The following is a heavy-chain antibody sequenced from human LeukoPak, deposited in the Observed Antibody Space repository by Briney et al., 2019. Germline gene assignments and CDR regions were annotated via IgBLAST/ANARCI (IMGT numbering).Heavy chain of an antibody. CDR1: GGSISSGSYY. CDR3: AREGQQLYYFDY. Sequence: SETLSLTCTVSGGSISSGSYYWRWIRQPAGKGLEWIGRIYTSGSTNYNPSLKSRVTISVDTSKNQFSLKLSSVTAADTAVYYCAREGQQLYYFDYWGQGTLVTVSS. V-gene: IGHV4-61*02. CDR2: IYTSGST. D-gene: IGHD6-13*01. J-gene: IGHJ4*02.